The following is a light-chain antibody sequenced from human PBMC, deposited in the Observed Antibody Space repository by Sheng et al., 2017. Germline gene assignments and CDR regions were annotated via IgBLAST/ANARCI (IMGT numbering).Light chain of an antibody. CDR3: NAYAGSVV. V-gene: IGLV2-8*01. CDR2: EGT. CDR1: RSVDGVYNY. Sequence: QSALTQPPSASGSLGQSVTITCTGARSVDGVYNYVSWYQQYPGKAPKNIIYEGTKRPSGVPDRFLWFMVGQYGRLTISGLQPGDEADYYCNAYAGSVVFGGGTKLTVL. J-gene: IGLJ2*01.